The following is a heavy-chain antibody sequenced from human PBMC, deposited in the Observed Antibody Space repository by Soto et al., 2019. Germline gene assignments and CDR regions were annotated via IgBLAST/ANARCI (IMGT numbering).Heavy chain of an antibody. V-gene: IGHV3-30-3*01. J-gene: IGHJ4*02. CDR1: GFTFSSLG. D-gene: IGHD2-2*03. CDR2: ISYDGSKK. Sequence: QVKLVESGGGVVQPGRSLRLSCAASGFTFSSLGMDWVRQAPGKGLEWVALISYDGSKKYYGDSVKGRFTISRDNSRNTLHLQMNGLIPEDTGVYYGARERGWIWAPFDSWGQGTLVTVSS. CDR3: ARERGWIWAPFDS.